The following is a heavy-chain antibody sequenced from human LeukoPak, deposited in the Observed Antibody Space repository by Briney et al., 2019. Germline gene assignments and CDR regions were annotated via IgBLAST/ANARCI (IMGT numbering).Heavy chain of an antibody. D-gene: IGHD3-16*01. CDR3: ARLGVNYAY. CDR2: IYPGDSES. CDR1: GYTFTDYW. Sequence: GESLKISCKGSGYTFTDYWIGWVRQMPGKGLEWMGFIYPGDSESRYSPSSQGLATISADKSISTAYLQWSSLKASDTAMYYCARLGVNYAYWGQGTLVTVSP. J-gene: IGHJ4*02. V-gene: IGHV5-51*01.